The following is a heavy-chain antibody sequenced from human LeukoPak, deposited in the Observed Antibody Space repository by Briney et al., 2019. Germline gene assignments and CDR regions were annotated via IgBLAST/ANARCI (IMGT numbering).Heavy chain of an antibody. CDR3: AREIAVAGTRWFDP. D-gene: IGHD6-19*01. CDR2: IYYSGST. Sequence: SETLSLTCTVSGGSISSYYWSWIRQPPGKGLEWIGYIYYSGSTNYNPSLKSRVTISVDTSKNQFSLKLSSVTAADTAVYYCAREIAVAGTRWFDPWGQGTLVTVSS. J-gene: IGHJ5*02. CDR1: GGSISSYY. V-gene: IGHV4-59*01.